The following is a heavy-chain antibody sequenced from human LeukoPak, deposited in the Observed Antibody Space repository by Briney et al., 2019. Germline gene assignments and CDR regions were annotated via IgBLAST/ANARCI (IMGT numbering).Heavy chain of an antibody. CDR1: GGSFSGYY. V-gene: IGHV4-34*01. J-gene: IGHJ6*02. Sequence: SETLSLTCAVYGGSFSGYYWSWIRQPPGKGLEWIGEINHSGSTNYNPSLKSRVTISVDTSKNQFSLKLSSVTAADTAVYYCARGGYDFWSGYYYYYCYGMDVWGQGTTVTVSS. CDR3: ARGGYDFWSGYYYYYCYGMDV. D-gene: IGHD3-3*01. CDR2: INHSGST.